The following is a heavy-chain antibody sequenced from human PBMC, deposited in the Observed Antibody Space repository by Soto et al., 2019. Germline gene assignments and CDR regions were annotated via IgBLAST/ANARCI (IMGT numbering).Heavy chain of an antibody. V-gene: IGHV4-39*01. D-gene: IGHD3-22*01. J-gene: IGHJ5*02. Sequence: SETLSLTCTVSGDSISSGNYYWGWIRQAPGKGLQWIGSRYYSGSTFYNPSLKSRVTVSVDTSANQFSLKLNSVTAADTAIYYCARHQAGYYETGISYHLGWFDPWGQGTLVTVS. CDR1: GDSISSGNYY. CDR2: RYYSGST. CDR3: ARHQAGYYETGISYHLGWFDP.